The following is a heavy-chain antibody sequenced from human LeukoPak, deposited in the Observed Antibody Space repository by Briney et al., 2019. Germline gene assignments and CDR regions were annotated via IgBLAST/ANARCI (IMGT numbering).Heavy chain of an antibody. D-gene: IGHD3-10*01. CDR3: TREGRPANYYDWFDP. CDR1: GYTFRGYH. V-gene: IGHV1-2*02. CDR2: INPNNGDT. Sequence: ASVKVSCKASGYTFRGYHMHWVRQAPGQGPEWMGCINPNNGDTNYAQKFQGRVTMTRDTSISTVYMDLSSLRSDDTAVYYCTREGRPANYYDWFDPWGQGTLVTVSS. J-gene: IGHJ5*02.